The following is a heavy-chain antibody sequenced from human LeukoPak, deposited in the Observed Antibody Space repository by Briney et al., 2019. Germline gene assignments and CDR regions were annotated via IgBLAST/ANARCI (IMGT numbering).Heavy chain of an antibody. D-gene: IGHD6-13*01. V-gene: IGHV1-69*06. J-gene: IGHJ1*01. CDR2: IIPIFGTA. CDR1: GGTFSSYA. Sequence: SVKVSCKASGGTFSSYAISWVRQAPGQGLEWMGGIIPIFGTANYAQKFQGRVTITADKSTSTAYMELSSLRSEDTAVYYCARGLPGRYSSSWPEYFQRWGQGTLVTVSS. CDR3: ARGLPGRYSSSWPEYFQR.